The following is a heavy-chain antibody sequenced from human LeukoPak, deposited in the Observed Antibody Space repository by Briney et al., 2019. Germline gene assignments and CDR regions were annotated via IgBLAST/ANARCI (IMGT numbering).Heavy chain of an antibody. CDR2: VNPDMSEK. J-gene: IGHJ4*02. V-gene: IGHV3-7*01. CDR3: ARDGLPVALDK. D-gene: IGHD2-2*01. CDR1: GFTFSDYY. Sequence: GGSLRLSCAASGFTFSDYYMSWIRQAPGKGLEWIANVNPDMSEKNYVESVKGRFTISRDKVKNSLYLQMNSLRGDGTAVYYCARDGLPVALDKWGQGTLVTVSS.